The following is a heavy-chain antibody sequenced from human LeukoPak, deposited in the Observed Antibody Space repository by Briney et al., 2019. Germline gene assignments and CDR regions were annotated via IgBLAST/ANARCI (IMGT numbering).Heavy chain of an antibody. D-gene: IGHD1-14*01. Sequence: GGSLRLSCAASGFTFSSYSMNWVRQAPGKGLEWVSSISNSSSYIYYAESVKGRFTISRDNAKNSLYLRMNSLRAEDTAVYYCAGDVPGYYYYDMDVWGKGTTVTVSS. J-gene: IGHJ6*03. CDR1: GFTFSSYS. V-gene: IGHV3-21*01. CDR2: ISNSSSYI. CDR3: AGDVPGYYYYDMDV.